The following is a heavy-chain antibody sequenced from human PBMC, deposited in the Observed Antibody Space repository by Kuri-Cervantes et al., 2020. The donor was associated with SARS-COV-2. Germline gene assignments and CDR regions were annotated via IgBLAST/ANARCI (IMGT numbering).Heavy chain of an antibody. CDR1: GGSISSSSYY. Sequence: ESLKISCTVPGGSISSSSYYWGWIRQPPGKGLEWMGSIYYSGSTYYNPSLKSGIIISVDTSKNQFSLKRSSGTAADTAVYYCAGEGSSSGNYYYYYMDVWGKGTTVTVSS. D-gene: IGHD6-6*01. CDR2: IYYSGST. V-gene: IGHV4-39*01. CDR3: AGEGSSSGNYYYYYMDV. J-gene: IGHJ6*03.